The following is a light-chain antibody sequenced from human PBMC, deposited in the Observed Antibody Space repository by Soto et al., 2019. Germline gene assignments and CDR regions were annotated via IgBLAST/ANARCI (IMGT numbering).Light chain of an antibody. CDR3: AAWDDSLNVVV. CDR1: NSNIGSNP. Sequence: QSVLTQPPSASGTPGQRVTISCSGSNSNIGSNPVNWFQQLPGTAPKLLIYRNNQRPSGVPDRISGSKSVTSASLAISGLQSEAEADYYCAAWDDSLNVVVFGGGTKLT. V-gene: IGLV1-44*01. J-gene: IGLJ2*01. CDR2: RNN.